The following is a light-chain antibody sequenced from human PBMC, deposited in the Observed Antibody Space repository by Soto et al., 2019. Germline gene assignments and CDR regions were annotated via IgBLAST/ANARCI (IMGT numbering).Light chain of an antibody. CDR1: QSISGN. J-gene: IGKJ4*01. CDR2: DTS. Sequence: EIVMTQSPATLSVSPGESATLSCRASQSISGNLAWYQQKPGLAPRLLIYDTSTRATGVPARFSGSRSGPEFTLTINSLQSEDFAIYYCQPYNNWPLTFGGGTKVDIK. CDR3: QPYNNWPLT. V-gene: IGKV3-15*01.